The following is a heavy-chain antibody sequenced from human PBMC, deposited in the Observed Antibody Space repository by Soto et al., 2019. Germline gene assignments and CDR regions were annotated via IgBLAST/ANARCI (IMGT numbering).Heavy chain of an antibody. D-gene: IGHD5-12*01. CDR3: ARHHGPTTSENWFDP. CDR2: ISTYSGDT. CDR1: GYTFFTYD. Sequence: QVHLVQSGVEVKTPGASVKVSCQASGYTFFTYDISWVRQAPGQGLEWMGWISTYSGDTKYAQKFQGRVTMTTDTSTPTAYLELRSLRSDDTAVYYCARHHGPTTSENWFDPWGQGPLVTVSS. J-gene: IGHJ5*02. V-gene: IGHV1-18*01.